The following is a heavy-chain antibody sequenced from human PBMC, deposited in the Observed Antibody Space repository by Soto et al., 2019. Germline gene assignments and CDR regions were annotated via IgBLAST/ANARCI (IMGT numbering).Heavy chain of an antibody. Sequence: SETLSLTCTVSGGSISPYCWSWIRQSPGKGLEWIGYIYYSGSTNYNPSFKSRVTISVDTSKSQFSLKLSSVTAADTAVYYCARDPGYDSSGYYYFDYWGQGTLGTVS. CDR1: GGSISPYC. D-gene: IGHD3-22*01. V-gene: IGHV4-59*01. J-gene: IGHJ4*02. CDR3: ARDPGYDSSGYYYFDY. CDR2: IYYSGST.